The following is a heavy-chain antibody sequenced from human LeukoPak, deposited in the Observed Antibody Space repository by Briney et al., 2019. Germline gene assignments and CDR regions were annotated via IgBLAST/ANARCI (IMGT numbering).Heavy chain of an antibody. CDR3: ARYCSSTSYPDIDY. CDR2: IYYSGST. V-gene: IGHV4-61*01. CDR1: GGSVSSGSYY. Sequence: PSETLSLTCTVSGGSVSSGSYYWSWIRQPPGKGLEWIGYIYYSGSTNYNPSLKSRVTISVDTSKNQFSLKLSSVTAADTAVYYCARYCSSTSYPDIDYWGQGTLVTVSS. D-gene: IGHD2-2*01. J-gene: IGHJ4*02.